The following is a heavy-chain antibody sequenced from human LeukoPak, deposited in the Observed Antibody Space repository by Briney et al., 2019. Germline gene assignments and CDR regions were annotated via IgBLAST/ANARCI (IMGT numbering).Heavy chain of an antibody. J-gene: IGHJ5*02. CDR3: AREAAGGFDP. V-gene: IGHV4-39*07. D-gene: IGHD6-13*01. CDR1: GGSISSSSYY. CDR2: IYYSGST. Sequence: SETLSLTCTVSGGSISSSSYYWGWIRQPPGKGLEWIGSIYYSGSTYYNPSLKSRVTISVDTSKNQFSLKLSSVTAADTAVYYCAREAAGGFDPWGRGTLVTVSS.